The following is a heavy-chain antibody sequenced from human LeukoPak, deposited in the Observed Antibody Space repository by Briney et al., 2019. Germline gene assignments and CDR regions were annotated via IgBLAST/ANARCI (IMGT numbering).Heavy chain of an antibody. D-gene: IGHD3-10*01. Sequence: GGSLRLSCAASGFTFSNAWMSWVRQAPGKGLEWVGRIKSKTDGGTTDYAAPVKGRFTISRDDSKNTLYLQMNSLKTEDTAVYYCTTGLKRITMVRGVIITGYYYFDYWGQGTLVTVPS. CDR2: IKSKTDGGTT. V-gene: IGHV3-15*01. CDR1: GFTFSNAW. CDR3: TTGLKRITMVRGVIITGYYYFDY. J-gene: IGHJ4*02.